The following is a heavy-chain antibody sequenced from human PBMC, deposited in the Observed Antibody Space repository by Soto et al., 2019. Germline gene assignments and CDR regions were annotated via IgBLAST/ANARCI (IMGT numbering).Heavy chain of an antibody. CDR2: ISPYSGYT. J-gene: IGHJ4*02. CDR1: GYNFIKYG. D-gene: IGHD2-2*01. Sequence: QVQLVQSGAEVKKPGASVKVSCKGLGYNFIKYGINWVRQAPGQDLEWMGWISPYSGYTHSAQKFQGRLTLTTDTAATTAYMELRSLRSADTALYYCTREAIVVIPAAQPSHFDSWGQGTLVTVSS. V-gene: IGHV1-18*01. CDR3: TREAIVVIPAAQPSHFDS.